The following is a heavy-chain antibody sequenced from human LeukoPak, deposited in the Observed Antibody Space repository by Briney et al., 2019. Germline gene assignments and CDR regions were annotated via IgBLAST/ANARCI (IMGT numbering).Heavy chain of an antibody. CDR2: LSYSGST. V-gene: IGHV4-39*02. J-gene: IGHJ4*02. Sequence: SETLSLTCTVSVGSVSNDNSYWGWIRQSPGKGLEWIGSLSYSGSTYYNPSLKSRVTMSVDTSKNHFSLKLSSVAAADTAVYYCARVLAAAAHVDFWGQGTLVTVSS. CDR3: ARVLAAAAHVDF. D-gene: IGHD6-13*01. CDR1: VGSVSNDNSY.